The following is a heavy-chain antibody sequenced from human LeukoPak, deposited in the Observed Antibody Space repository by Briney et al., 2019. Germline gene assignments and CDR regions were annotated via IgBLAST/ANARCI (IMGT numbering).Heavy chain of an antibody. D-gene: IGHD3-10*01. Sequence: ASVNVSCKASGYTFTGYYMHWVRQAPGQGREWMGWINPNSGGTNYAQKFQGRVTMTRDTSISTAYMELSRVRSDDTAVYYGARGGVANDYWGQGTLVTVSS. CDR2: INPNSGGT. CDR1: GYTFTGYY. CDR3: ARGGVANDY. J-gene: IGHJ4*02. V-gene: IGHV1-2*02.